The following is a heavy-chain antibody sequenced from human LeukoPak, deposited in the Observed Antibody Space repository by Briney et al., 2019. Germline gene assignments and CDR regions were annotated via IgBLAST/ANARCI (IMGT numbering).Heavy chain of an antibody. CDR1: GFTISSYS. V-gene: IGHV3-30*03. CDR3: ATDRGARVRSLDY. D-gene: IGHD4-17*01. Sequence: ARSLTLSCAASGFTISSYSMHWVRHAPGNGPERAAVISYDGSNKYYADSVKDRFTISRDNSKNTLYLQMNSLIADEQPLYHSATDRGARVRSLDYRGQATLATASS. J-gene: IGHJ4*02. CDR2: ISYDGSNK.